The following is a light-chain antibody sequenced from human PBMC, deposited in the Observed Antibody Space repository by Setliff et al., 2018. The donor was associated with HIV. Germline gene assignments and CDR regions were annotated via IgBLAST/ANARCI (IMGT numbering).Light chain of an antibody. CDR3: CSYAGGDTWI. CDR1: SGDIGDYES. CDR2: DVT. Sequence: QSVLTQPASVSGSPGQSITISCTGSSGDIGDYESVSWYQQHPGEVPKLMIYDVTKRPSGVSNRFSASKSGNTASLTISGLQAEDEAHYYCCSYAGGDTWIFGGGTKVTVL. V-gene: IGLV2-23*02. J-gene: IGLJ2*01.